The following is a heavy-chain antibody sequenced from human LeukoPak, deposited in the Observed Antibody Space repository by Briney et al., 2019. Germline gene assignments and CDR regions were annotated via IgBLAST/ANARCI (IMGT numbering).Heavy chain of an antibody. J-gene: IGHJ4*02. CDR1: GGTFSSYA. V-gene: IGHV1-69*05. Sequence: ASVKVFCKASGGTFSSYAISWVRQAPGQGLEWMGRIIPIFGTANYAQKFQGRVTITTDESTSTAYMELSSLRSEDTAVYYCAKTHSSGWYDDTYFDYWGQGTLVTVSS. CDR3: AKTHSSGWYDDTYFDY. CDR2: IIPIFGTA. D-gene: IGHD6-19*01.